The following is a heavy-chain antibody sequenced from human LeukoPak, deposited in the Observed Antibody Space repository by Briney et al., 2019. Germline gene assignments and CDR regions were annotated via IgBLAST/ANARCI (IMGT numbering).Heavy chain of an antibody. CDR1: GFTFSSYN. J-gene: IGHJ3*02. V-gene: IGHV3-21*01. D-gene: IGHD6-13*01. CDR3: ARDLGLIGSSWYYGAFDI. Sequence: GGSLRLSCAASGFTFSSYNMNWVRQAPGKGLEWVSSISSSSSYIYYADSVKGRFTISRDNAKNSLYLQMNSLRAEDTAVYYCARDLGLIGSSWYYGAFDIWGQGTMVTVSS. CDR2: ISSSSSYI.